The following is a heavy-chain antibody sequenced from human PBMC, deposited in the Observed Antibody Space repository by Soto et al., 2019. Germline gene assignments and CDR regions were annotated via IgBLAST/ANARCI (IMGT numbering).Heavy chain of an antibody. CDR3: ARWPQLEPRFDY. V-gene: IGHV4-31*03. J-gene: IGHJ4*02. D-gene: IGHD1-1*01. Sequence: QVQLQESGPGLVTPSQTLSLTCTVSVGSISSGGYYWSWIRQHPGKGLEWIGYIYYSGSTYYNPSLKSRVNISVYTSKNQFSLKLSSVTAADTAVYYCARWPQLEPRFDYWGQGTLVTVSS. CDR2: IYYSGST. CDR1: VGSISSGGYY.